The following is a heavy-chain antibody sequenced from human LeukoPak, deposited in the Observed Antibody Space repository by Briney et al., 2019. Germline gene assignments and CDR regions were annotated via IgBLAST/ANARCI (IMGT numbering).Heavy chain of an antibody. J-gene: IGHJ5*02. CDR3: ARDPCGSTTCYLKS. CDR1: GFTFSSYG. V-gene: IGHV3-30*02. CDR2: IRYDGSNK. D-gene: IGHD2-2*01. Sequence: GGSLRLSCAASGFTFSSYGMHWVRQAPGKGLEWVTFIRYDGSNKYYADSVKGRFTISRDNAKSSVYLQMNRLSAEDTAIYYCARDPCGSTTCYLKSWGQGTLVTVSS.